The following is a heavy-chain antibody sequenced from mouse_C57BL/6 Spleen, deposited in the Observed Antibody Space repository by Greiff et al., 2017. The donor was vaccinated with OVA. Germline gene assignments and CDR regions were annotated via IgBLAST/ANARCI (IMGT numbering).Heavy chain of an antibody. CDR3: GYGNYEFAY. CDR2: INPSSGYT. J-gene: IGHJ3*01. Sequence: VQLQQSGAELAKPGASVKLSCKASGYTFTSYWMHWVKRRPGQGLEWIGYINPSSGYTKYNQKFKDKATLTADKSSSTAYMQLSSLTYEDSAVYYCGYGNYEFAYWGQGTLVTVSA. CDR1: GYTFTSYW. D-gene: IGHD2-1*01. V-gene: IGHV1-7*01.